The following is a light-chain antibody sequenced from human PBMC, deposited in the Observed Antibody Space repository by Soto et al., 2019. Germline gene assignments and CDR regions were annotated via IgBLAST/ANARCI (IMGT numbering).Light chain of an antibody. Sequence: DIQMTQSPSTLSASVGGRVTITCRASQSVGTWVAWYQQKPGKAPKLLIFDASSLESGVPSRFSGSRSGTEFTLTISSLQPDDFETYYCPQYNSYHLTFCGATK. CDR2: DAS. J-gene: IGKJ4*01. V-gene: IGKV1-5*01. CDR1: QSVGTW. CDR3: PQYNSYHLT.